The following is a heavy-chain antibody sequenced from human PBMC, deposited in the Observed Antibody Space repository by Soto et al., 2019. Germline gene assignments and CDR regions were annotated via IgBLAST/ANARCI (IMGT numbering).Heavy chain of an antibody. CDR1: GFIFTNYW. V-gene: IGHV3-7*03. CDR2: VHRDGSEK. CDR3: TSARSSVGAPGGFIEY. Sequence: EVQLLDSGGGLVQPGGSLRLSCAASGFIFTNYWMSWVRQAPGKGLEWVANVHRDGSEKRYVDSVKGRFTISRDNAKNSLYLQMNSLSADDTGVYYCTSARSSVGAPGGFIEYWGQGNLVTVSS. D-gene: IGHD1-26*01. J-gene: IGHJ4*02.